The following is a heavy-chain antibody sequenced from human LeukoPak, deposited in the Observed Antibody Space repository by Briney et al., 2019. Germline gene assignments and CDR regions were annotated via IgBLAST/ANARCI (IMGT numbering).Heavy chain of an antibody. V-gene: IGHV4-39*07. Sequence: SETLSLTCTVSGGSISSSSYYWGWIRQPPGKGLEWIGSIYYSGSTYYDPSLKSRVTISVDTSKNQFSLKLSSVTAADTAVYYCARANITMIVVVISFDYWGQGTLVTVSS. CDR1: GGSISSSSYY. CDR3: ARANITMIVVVISFDY. CDR2: IYYSGST. J-gene: IGHJ4*02. D-gene: IGHD3-22*01.